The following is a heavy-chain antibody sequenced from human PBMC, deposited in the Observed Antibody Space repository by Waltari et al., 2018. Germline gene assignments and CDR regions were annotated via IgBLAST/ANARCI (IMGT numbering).Heavy chain of an antibody. CDR1: GFTFEDYG. D-gene: IGHD2-15*01. CDR2: INGNGGSR. CDR3: ARFKDAAATGDIVKNYYYYYMDV. Sequence: EVHLVESGGGMAPPGGSLRLSCAASGFTFEDYGMCWVRHAPAKGLEWVSGINGNGGSRGYGGCGMGGFTISRESAKNSLKLQRNSLRTEDTALYYCARFKDAAATGDIVKNYYYYYMDVWGKGTTVTVSS. J-gene: IGHJ6*03. V-gene: IGHV3-20*04.